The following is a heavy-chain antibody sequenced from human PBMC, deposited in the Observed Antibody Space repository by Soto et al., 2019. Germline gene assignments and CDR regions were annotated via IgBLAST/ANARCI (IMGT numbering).Heavy chain of an antibody. CDR3: AKDFAVVVPAAAQGMDV. D-gene: IGHD2-2*01. V-gene: IGHV3-23*01. Sequence: GGSLTLSCAASGFTFRSYAMTWVRQAPGKGLEWVSSLSGSGSSIYYADSVKGRFIISRDNSKNALYLQMNSLRVDDTAVYYCAKDFAVVVPAAAQGMDVWGQGTTVTVSS. CDR2: LSGSGSSI. CDR1: GFTFRSYA. J-gene: IGHJ6*02.